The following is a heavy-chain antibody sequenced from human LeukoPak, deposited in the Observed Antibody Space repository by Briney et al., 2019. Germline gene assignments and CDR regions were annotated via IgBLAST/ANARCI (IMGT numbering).Heavy chain of an antibody. CDR3: ARDRAVTTNAFDI. V-gene: IGHV3-48*02. CDR2: ISSSSSTI. Sequence: PGGSLRLSCAASGFTFSSYSMNWVRQAPGKGLEWVSYISSSSSTIYYADSVKGRFTISRDNAKNSLYQQMNSLRDEDTAVYYCARDRAVTTNAFDIWGQGTMVTVSS. CDR1: GFTFSSYS. J-gene: IGHJ3*02. D-gene: IGHD4-17*01.